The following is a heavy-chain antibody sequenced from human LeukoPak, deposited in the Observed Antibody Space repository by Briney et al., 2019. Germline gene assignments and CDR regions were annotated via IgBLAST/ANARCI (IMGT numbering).Heavy chain of an antibody. CDR2: IYHSGST. Sequence: SGTLSLTCAVSGGSISSSNWWSWVRQPPGKGLEWIGEIYHSGSTNYNPSLKSRVTISVDTSKNQFSLKLSSVAAAGTAVYYCARVAARQEFDYWGQGTLVTVSS. D-gene: IGHD6-6*01. CDR3: ARVAARQEFDY. CDR1: GGSISSSNW. J-gene: IGHJ4*02. V-gene: IGHV4-4*02.